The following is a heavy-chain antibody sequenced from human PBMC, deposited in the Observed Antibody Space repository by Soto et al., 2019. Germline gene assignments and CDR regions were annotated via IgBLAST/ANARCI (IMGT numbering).Heavy chain of an antibody. CDR3: ARVGYDFCFDY. V-gene: IGHV3-30*03. D-gene: IGHD3-3*01. CDR1: GFTFSSYG. Sequence: QVQLVESGGGVVQPGRSLRLSCAASGFTFSSYGMHWVRQAPGKGLEWVAVISYDGSNKYYADSVKGRFTISRDNSKNTLYLQMNSLRAEDTAVYYCARVGYDFCFDYWGQGTLVTVSS. J-gene: IGHJ4*02. CDR2: ISYDGSNK.